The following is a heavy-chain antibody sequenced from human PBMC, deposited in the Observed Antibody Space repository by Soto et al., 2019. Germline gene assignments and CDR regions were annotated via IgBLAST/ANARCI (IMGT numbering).Heavy chain of an antibody. J-gene: IGHJ5*02. CDR3: ARVSDSAGLRFLEWFWFDP. Sequence: ASVKVSCKASGYTFTSYDINWVRQATGQGLEWMGWMNPNSGNTGYAQKFQGRVTMTRNTSISTAYMELSSLRSEDTAVYYCARVSDSAGLRFLEWFWFDPWGQGTLVTVS. CDR2: MNPNSGNT. CDR1: GYTFTSYD. D-gene: IGHD3-3*01. V-gene: IGHV1-8*01.